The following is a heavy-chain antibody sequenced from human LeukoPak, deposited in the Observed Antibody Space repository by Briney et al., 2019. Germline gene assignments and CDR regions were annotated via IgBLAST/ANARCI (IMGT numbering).Heavy chain of an antibody. Sequence: GASVKVSCKASGYTFTSYYMHWVRQAPGQGLEWMGIINPSGGSTSNAQKFQGRVTMTRDMSTSTVYMELSSLRSEDTAVYYCARDLVREGWLVWNYYYYMDVWGKGTTVTVSS. CDR3: ARDLVREGWLVWNYYYYMDV. D-gene: IGHD6-19*01. CDR1: GYTFTSYY. V-gene: IGHV1-46*01. CDR2: INPSGGST. J-gene: IGHJ6*03.